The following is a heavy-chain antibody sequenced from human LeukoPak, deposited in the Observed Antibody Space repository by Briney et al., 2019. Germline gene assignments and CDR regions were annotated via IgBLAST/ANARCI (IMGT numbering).Heavy chain of an antibody. V-gene: IGHV5-51*01. CDR3: ARGPAGYSSTWTFDY. CDR1: GYRFTSYW. J-gene: IGHJ4*02. CDR2: ISPAASDT. D-gene: IGHD6-13*01. Sequence: LGDSLKISVEGSGYRFTSYWSGWVGQMPAKGRGWMGIISPAASDTRYSPAFQGQVTISAHKSISTAYLQWSSLKASDSAMYYCARGPAGYSSTWTFDYWGQGAQVIVSS.